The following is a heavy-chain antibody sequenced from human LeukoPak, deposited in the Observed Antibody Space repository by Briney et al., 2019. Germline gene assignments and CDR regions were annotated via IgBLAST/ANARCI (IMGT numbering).Heavy chain of an antibody. D-gene: IGHD2/OR15-2a*01. V-gene: IGHV1-46*01. CDR1: GYTFTNYH. J-gene: IGHJ4*02. Sequence: GASVKVSCKPSGYTFTNYHMHWIRQAPGQGLEWVAIIKPTDGTTVYAQKFQGRVTVTRDTSTTTVYMDLSSLSSEDTAVYYCVREGAHTYYFDFWGPGTLVTVSS. CDR3: VREGAHTYYFDF. CDR2: IKPTDGTT.